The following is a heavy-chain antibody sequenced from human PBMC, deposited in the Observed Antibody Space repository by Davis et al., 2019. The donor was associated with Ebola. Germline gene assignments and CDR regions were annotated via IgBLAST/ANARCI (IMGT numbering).Heavy chain of an antibody. CDR2: ILYDGSNK. D-gene: IGHD4-17*01. Sequence: GGSLRLSCAASRFTFSSYGMHWVRQAPGKGLEWVAVILYDGSNKYYADSVKGRFTISRDNSQNTLHLQMNSLRAEETAVYYCARVNRHGDPDYWGQGTLVTVSS. V-gene: IGHV3-33*08. CDR1: RFTFSSYG. J-gene: IGHJ4*02. CDR3: ARVNRHGDPDY.